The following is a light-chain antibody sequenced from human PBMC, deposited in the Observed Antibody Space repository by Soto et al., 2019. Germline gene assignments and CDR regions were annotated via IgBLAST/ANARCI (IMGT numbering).Light chain of an antibody. CDR2: GAS. Sequence: DIQVTQSPSSLSASLGDRVSITCQASRDISNYLAWYQQKPGQVPRLLISGASTLHSGVPSRFSGSGSGTDFTLTITSLQPEDIATYFCQKYDTAPLTFGGGTKVDIK. CDR3: QKYDTAPLT. CDR1: RDISNY. V-gene: IGKV1-27*01. J-gene: IGKJ4*01.